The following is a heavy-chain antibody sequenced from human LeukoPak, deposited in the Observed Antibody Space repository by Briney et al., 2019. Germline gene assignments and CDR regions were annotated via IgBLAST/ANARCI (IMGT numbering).Heavy chain of an antibody. CDR1: GYTFTSYD. V-gene: IGHV1-8*01. CDR2: MNPNSGNT. Sequence: ASVKVSCKASGYTFTSYDINWVRQATGQGLEWMGWMNPNSGNTGYAQKFQGRVTMTRNTSISTAYMELSSLRSEDTAVYYCARGRGGFTMVRGVIGYYYYMDVWGKGTTVTVPS. J-gene: IGHJ6*03. CDR3: ARGRGGFTMVRGVIGYYYYMDV. D-gene: IGHD3-10*01.